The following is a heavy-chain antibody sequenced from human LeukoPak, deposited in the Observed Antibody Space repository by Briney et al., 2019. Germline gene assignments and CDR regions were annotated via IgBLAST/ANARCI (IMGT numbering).Heavy chain of an antibody. D-gene: IGHD3-3*01. Sequence: GGSLRLSCAASGFTFSSYGMHWVRQAPGKGLEWVAVIWYDGSNKYYADSVKGRFTISRDNSKNTLYLQMNSLRAEDTAVYYCARDRGVYYDFWSGQPSGYWGQGTTLTVSS. V-gene: IGHV3-33*01. CDR2: IWYDGSNK. CDR3: ARDRGVYYDFWSGQPSGY. CDR1: GFTFSSYG. J-gene: IGHJ6*02.